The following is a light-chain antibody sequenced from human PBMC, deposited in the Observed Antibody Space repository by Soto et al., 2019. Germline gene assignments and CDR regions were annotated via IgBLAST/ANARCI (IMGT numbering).Light chain of an antibody. J-gene: IGLJ7*01. CDR2: VGTGGIVG. CDR3: GADHGSGSNFVYV. Sequence: QPVLTQPPSASASLGASVTLTCTLSSGYSNYKVDWYQQRPGKGRRFVMRVGTGGIVGSKGDGIPDRFAVLGSGQNRYLTSKNIQEEEERDYLCGADHGSGSNFVYVFGTGTQLTVL. V-gene: IGLV9-49*01. CDR1: SGYSNYK.